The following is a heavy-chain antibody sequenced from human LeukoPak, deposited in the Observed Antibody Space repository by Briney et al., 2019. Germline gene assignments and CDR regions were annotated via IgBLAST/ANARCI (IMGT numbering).Heavy chain of an antibody. J-gene: IGHJ5*01. CDR2: ICRDGSDK. CDR1: GFAFSRYW. D-gene: IGHD5-12*01. CDR3: VRDWDHYDFDS. Sequence: GGSLRLSCAASGFAFSRYWMHWVRQAPGKGLVWVSRICRDGSDKIYADSVKGRFTISRDNAKNTLYLQMNSLTVEDTAVYYCVRDWDHYDFDSWGQGTLVTVSS. V-gene: IGHV3-74*01.